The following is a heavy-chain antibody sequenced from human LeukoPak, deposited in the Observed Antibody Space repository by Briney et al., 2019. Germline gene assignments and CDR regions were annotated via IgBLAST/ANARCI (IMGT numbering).Heavy chain of an antibody. CDR2: ITGGGDDT. V-gene: IGHV3-23*01. J-gene: IGHJ4*02. Sequence: PGGSLRLSCTASGFTFSNYAMSWVRQAPGKGLEWFSAITGGGDDTYHADSVKGRLTISRDNSKNTLYLQMNSLRVEDTAVYYCAKGSDSSRPYHFDYWGQGALVTVSS. CDR1: GFTFSNYA. CDR3: AKGSDSSRPYHFDY. D-gene: IGHD1-26*01.